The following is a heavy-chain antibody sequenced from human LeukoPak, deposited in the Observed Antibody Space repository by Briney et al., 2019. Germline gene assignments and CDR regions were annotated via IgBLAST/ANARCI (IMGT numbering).Heavy chain of an antibody. J-gene: IGHJ4*02. CDR2: ISGSGGST. Sequence: GGSLRLSCAASGFTFSSYGMSWVRQAPGKGLEWVSAISGSGGSTYYADSVKGRFTISRDNSKNTLYLQMNSLRAEDTAVYYCAKGHVHLAGGYYSAFDYWGQGTLVTASS. CDR1: GFTFSSYG. CDR3: AKGHVHLAGGYYSAFDY. D-gene: IGHD3-22*01. V-gene: IGHV3-23*01.